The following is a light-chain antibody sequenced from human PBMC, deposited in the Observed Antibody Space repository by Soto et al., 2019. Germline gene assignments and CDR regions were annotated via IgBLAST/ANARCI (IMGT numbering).Light chain of an antibody. CDR2: GAS. V-gene: IGKV3-15*01. Sequence: EMVMTQSPATLSVSPGERATLSCRASQSISSELAWYQQKPGQPPGLLIYGASTRATGVPARFTGSGSGSDFTLTISGLQSEDFAVYYCQQGHNWPLTFGQGTRLEI. CDR3: QQGHNWPLT. J-gene: IGKJ2*01. CDR1: QSISSE.